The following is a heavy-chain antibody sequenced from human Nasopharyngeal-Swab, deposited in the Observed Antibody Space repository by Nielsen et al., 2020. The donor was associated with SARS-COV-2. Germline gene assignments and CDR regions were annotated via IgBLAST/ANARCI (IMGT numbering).Heavy chain of an antibody. CDR1: GGSIGSYY. D-gene: IGHD3-3*01. CDR3: ARGGGLGYYDFWSGYSRTSDAFDI. Sequence: SETLSLTCTVSGGSIGSYYWSWIRQPPGKGLEWIGYIYYSGSTNYNPSLKSRVTISVDTSKNQFSLKLSSVTAADTAVYYCARGGGLGYYDFWSGYSRTSDAFDIWGQGTMVTVSS. V-gene: IGHV4-59*01. J-gene: IGHJ3*02. CDR2: IYYSGST.